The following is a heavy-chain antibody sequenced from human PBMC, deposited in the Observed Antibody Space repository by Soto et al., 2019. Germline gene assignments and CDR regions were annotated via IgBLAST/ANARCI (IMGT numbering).Heavy chain of an antibody. CDR3: AKWGSGWYLY. CDR2: RTPNNCNT. Sequence: QVQLVQSGAEVKKPGASVKVSCKASGYTFTSSDINWFRQATGQGLEWMGWRTPNNCNTGNAQEFQGRVTMTRDTSITTAHMELSSLTSDDTSIYYCAKWGSGWYLYWGQGSLVTVSS. V-gene: IGHV1-8*01. CDR1: GYTFTSSD. D-gene: IGHD6-19*01. J-gene: IGHJ4*02.